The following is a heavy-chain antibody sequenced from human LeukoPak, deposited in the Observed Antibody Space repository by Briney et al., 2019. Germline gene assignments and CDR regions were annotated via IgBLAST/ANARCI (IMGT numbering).Heavy chain of an antibody. V-gene: IGHV3-21*01. Sequence: GGSLRLSCAASGFTFSSYSMNWVRQAPGKGLEWVSSISSSSSYIYYADSVKGRFTISRDNAKNSLYLQMNSLRAEDTAVYYCARGEWDGSGSYRLYYFDYWGQGTLVTVSS. CDR1: GFTFSSYS. CDR2: ISSSSSYI. J-gene: IGHJ4*02. D-gene: IGHD3-10*01. CDR3: ARGEWDGSGSYRLYYFDY.